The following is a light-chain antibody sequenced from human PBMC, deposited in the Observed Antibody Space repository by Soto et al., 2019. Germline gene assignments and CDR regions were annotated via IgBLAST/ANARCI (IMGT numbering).Light chain of an antibody. CDR1: SSDVGTYNY. CDR2: DVS. J-gene: IGLJ2*01. CDR3: CSYAGGYTHAV. V-gene: IGLV2-11*01. Sequence: QSALTQPRSVSGPPGQSVSISCRGTSSDVGTYNYVSWYQQHPGKAPKLMIYDVSKRPSGVPDRFSGSKSGNTASLTISGLQAEDEAEYYCCSYAGGYTHAVFGGGTKVTVL.